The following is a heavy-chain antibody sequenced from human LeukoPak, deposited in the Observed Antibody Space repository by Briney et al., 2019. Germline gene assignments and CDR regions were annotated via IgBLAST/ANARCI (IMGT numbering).Heavy chain of an antibody. Sequence: TGGSLRLSCAASGFTFSSFPMTWVRLAPGKGLEWVSTITGSGGSTYYAESVKGRFTISRDNSKNTLYLQMNSLRGEDTALYYCAKDRRIQLWLGFDYWGQGTLVTVSS. J-gene: IGHJ4*02. CDR3: AKDRRIQLWLGFDY. V-gene: IGHV3-23*01. CDR2: ITGSGGST. D-gene: IGHD5-18*01. CDR1: GFTFSSFP.